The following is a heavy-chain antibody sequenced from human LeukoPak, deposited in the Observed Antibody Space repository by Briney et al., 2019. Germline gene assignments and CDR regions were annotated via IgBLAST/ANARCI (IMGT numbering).Heavy chain of an antibody. J-gene: IGHJ3*02. CDR2: IYTSGGT. CDR1: GGSISSYY. V-gene: IGHV4-4*07. Sequence: SETLSLTCTVSGGSISSYYWSWIRQPAGKGLEWIGRIYTSGGTNYNPCLKSRVTMSVDTSKNQFSLKLSSVTGADTAVYYCAREGRRDAFDIWGQGTMVTVSS. CDR3: AREGRRDAFDI.